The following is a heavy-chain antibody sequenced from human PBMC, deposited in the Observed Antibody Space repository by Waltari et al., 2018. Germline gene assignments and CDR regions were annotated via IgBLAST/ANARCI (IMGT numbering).Heavy chain of an antibody. V-gene: IGHV3-7*01. CDR2: IKQDGSDK. D-gene: IGHD3-16*01. J-gene: IGHJ1*01. CDR1: GFTFGLYW. CDR3: ARDGGGGSFQL. Sequence: EVQLVESGGGLVQPGGSLRLSCAASGFTFGLYWMTWVRQAPGKGLETVANIKQDGSDKYYVASVKGRFTVSKDNAKNSLYLQMHSLRAEDTGVYYCARDGGGGSFQLWGQGTLVTVSS.